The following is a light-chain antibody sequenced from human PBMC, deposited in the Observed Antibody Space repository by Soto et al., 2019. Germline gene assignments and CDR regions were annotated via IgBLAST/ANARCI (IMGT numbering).Light chain of an antibody. J-gene: IGLJ1*01. CDR2: DDK. CDR1: SSKIGTNT. Sequence: QSVLTQPPSAAGTPGPRVTISCSGGSSKIGTNTVAWYQQLPGTATKLLINDDKHRPSGVPERFSGSRSGTSASLAISGLHSEYEAYYFCGTWDASLSGYVFGTGTKLTVL. CDR3: GTWDASLSGYV. V-gene: IGLV1-44*01.